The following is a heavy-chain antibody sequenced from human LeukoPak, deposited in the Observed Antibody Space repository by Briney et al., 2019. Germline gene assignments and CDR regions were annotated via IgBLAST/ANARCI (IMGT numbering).Heavy chain of an antibody. CDR2: IYYSGST. Sequence: SETLSLTCTVSGGSISSSSYYWGWIRQPPGKGLEWIGSIYYSGSTYYNPSLKSRVTISVDTSKNQFSLKLSSVTAADTAVYYCARDQGGYYFDYWGQGTLVTVSS. CDR1: GGSISSSSYY. V-gene: IGHV4-39*07. CDR3: ARDQGGYYFDY. J-gene: IGHJ4*02. D-gene: IGHD3-16*01.